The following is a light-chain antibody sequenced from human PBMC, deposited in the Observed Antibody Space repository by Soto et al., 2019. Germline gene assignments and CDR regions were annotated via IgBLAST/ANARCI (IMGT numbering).Light chain of an antibody. Sequence: DIQMTQSPSSLSASVGDRVTITCRASQGIGNDLGWYQQKPGKAPKRLIYAASTLQSGVPSRFSGSGSGTDFTLTISCLQSEDFATYYCQQYYSFPWTFGQGTKVDIK. J-gene: IGKJ1*01. CDR3: QQYYSFPWT. CDR2: AAS. CDR1: QGIGND. V-gene: IGKV1-17*01.